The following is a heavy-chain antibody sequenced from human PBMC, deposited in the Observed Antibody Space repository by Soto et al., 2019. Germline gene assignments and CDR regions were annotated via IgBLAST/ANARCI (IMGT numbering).Heavy chain of an antibody. CDR1: GYTFTSYG. J-gene: IGHJ4*02. Sequence: VSVKVSCKASGYTFTSYGISWVRQAPGQGLEWMGWISAYNGNTNYAQKLQGRVTMTTDTSTSTAYMELRSLRSDDTAVYYCARAGRFLEWFQFDYWGQGTLVTVSS. CDR2: ISAYNGNT. V-gene: IGHV1-18*01. CDR3: ARAGRFLEWFQFDY. D-gene: IGHD3-3*01.